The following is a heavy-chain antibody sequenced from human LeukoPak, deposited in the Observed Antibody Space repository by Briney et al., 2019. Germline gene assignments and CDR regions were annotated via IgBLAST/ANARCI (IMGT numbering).Heavy chain of an antibody. CDR1: GYTFTSHF. D-gene: IGHD3-22*01. J-gene: IGHJ3*02. CDR2: SNPRGGST. Sequence: GASVKVSCKASGYTFTSHFMHWVRQAPGQGLEWMGRSNPRGGSTSYTQKFQVRVTMTRDTSTSTVYMELSSLRSEDTAVYYCARVKSYYYDTSDKDAFDIWGQGTMVTVSS. V-gene: IGHV1-46*01. CDR3: ARVKSYYYDTSDKDAFDI.